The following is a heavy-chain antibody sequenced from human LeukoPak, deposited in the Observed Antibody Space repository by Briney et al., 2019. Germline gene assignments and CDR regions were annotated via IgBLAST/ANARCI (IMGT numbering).Heavy chain of an antibody. D-gene: IGHD6-6*01. V-gene: IGHV3-53*01. CDR2: IYSGGST. CDR1: GFTFSSYG. CDR3: ARFQYSSSSHAFDI. Sequence: GGSLRLSCAASGFTFSSYGMHWVRQAPGEGLEWVSVIYSGGSTYYADSVKGRFTISRDNSKNTLYLQMNSLRAEDTAVYYCARFQYSSSSHAFDIWGQGTMVTVSS. J-gene: IGHJ3*02.